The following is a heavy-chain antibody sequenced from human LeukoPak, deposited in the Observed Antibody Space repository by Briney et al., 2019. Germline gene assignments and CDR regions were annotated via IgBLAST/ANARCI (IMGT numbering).Heavy chain of an antibody. V-gene: IGHV3-15*01. CDR2: IKRKADGGTT. CDR3: TTDPDSTYYDFWSGYSPIDY. J-gene: IGHJ4*02. D-gene: IGHD3-3*01. Sequence: GGSLRLSCAASGFTFSNAWMSWVRQAPGKGLEWVGRIKRKADGGTTDYAAPVKGRFTISRDDSENTLYLQMNSLKTEDTAVYYCTTDPDSTYYDFWSGYSPIDYWGQGTLVTVSS. CDR1: GFTFSNAW.